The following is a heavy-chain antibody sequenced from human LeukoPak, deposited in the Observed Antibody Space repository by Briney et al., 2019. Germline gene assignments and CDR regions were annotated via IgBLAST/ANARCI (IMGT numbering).Heavy chain of an antibody. CDR2: IYYSGST. CDR1: GGSVSSGSYY. J-gene: IGHJ4*02. V-gene: IGHV4-61*01. Sequence: SETLSLTCTVSGGSVSSGSYYWSWIRQPPGKGLEWIGYIYYSGSTNYNPSLKSRVTISVDTSKNQFSLKLSSVTAADTAVYYCARLTYYFGYWGQGTLVTVSS. CDR3: ARLTYYFGY. D-gene: IGHD2-21*02.